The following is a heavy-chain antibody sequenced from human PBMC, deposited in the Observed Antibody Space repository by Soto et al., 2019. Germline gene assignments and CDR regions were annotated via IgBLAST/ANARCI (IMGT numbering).Heavy chain of an antibody. CDR2: IIPIFGTA. CDR1: GGTFSSYA. CDR3: ARESRYCSGDSCYFLHGIDY. V-gene: IGHV1-69*05. J-gene: IGHJ4*02. D-gene: IGHD2-15*01. Sequence: QVQLVQSGAEVKKPGSSVKVSCKASGGTFSSYAISWVRQAPGQGLEWMGGIIPIFGTANYAQKFQGRVTITSDETTSTAYMEFSRLRSEDTAVYYCARESRYCSGDSCYFLHGIDYWGQGTLVTVSS.